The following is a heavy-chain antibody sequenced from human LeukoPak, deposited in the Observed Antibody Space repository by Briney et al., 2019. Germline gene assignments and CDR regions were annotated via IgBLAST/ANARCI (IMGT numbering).Heavy chain of an antibody. Sequence: KPSETLSLTCTVSGGSISSYYWSWIRQPPGKGLEWIGYIYYSGSTNYNPSLKSRVTMSVDTSKNQFSLKLSSVTAADTAVYYCAREAPGLWFGENGYVDYWGQGTLVTVSS. J-gene: IGHJ4*02. D-gene: IGHD3-10*01. CDR3: AREAPGLWFGENGYVDY. CDR2: IYYSGST. CDR1: GGSISSYY. V-gene: IGHV4-59*12.